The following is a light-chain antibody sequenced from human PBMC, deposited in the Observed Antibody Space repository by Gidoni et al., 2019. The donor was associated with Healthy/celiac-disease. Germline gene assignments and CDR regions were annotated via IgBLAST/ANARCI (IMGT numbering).Light chain of an antibody. CDR2: DAS. Sequence: DIQMTQSPSSLSASLGDRVTLTCRASQDIRNALAWLQQKPGRDPESLISDASNLKSGVPSKFSGSGFGTDFTLTISSLQPEDFATYYCQKYKSYPLTFGGGTKVEIK. CDR3: QKYKSYPLT. CDR1: QDIRNA. V-gene: IGKV1-16*02. J-gene: IGKJ4*01.